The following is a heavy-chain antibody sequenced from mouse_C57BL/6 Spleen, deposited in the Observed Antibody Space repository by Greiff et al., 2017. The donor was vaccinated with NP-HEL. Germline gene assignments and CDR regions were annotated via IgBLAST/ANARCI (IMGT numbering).Heavy chain of an antibody. CDR2: IHPNSGST. CDR1: GYTFTSYW. D-gene: IGHD1-1*01. J-gene: IGHJ4*01. V-gene: IGHV1-64*01. CDR3: ARTYGVYYAMDY. Sequence: VQLQQSGAELVKPGASVKLSCKASGYTFTSYWMHWVKQRPGQGLEWIGMIHPNSGSTNYNEKFKSKATLTVDKSSSTAYMQLSSLTSEDSAVYYCARTYGVYYAMDYWGQGTSVTVSS.